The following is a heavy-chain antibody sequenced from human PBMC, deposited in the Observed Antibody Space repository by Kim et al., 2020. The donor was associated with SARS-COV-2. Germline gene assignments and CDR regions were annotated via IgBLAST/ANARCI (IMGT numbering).Heavy chain of an antibody. V-gene: IGHV1-69*01. CDR3: ASRVLRARGHYYYGMDV. J-gene: IGHJ6*02. D-gene: IGHD3-10*01. Sequence: FQGRVTITADESTSTAYMELSSLRSEDTAVYYCASRVLRARGHYYYGMDVWGQGTTVTVSS.